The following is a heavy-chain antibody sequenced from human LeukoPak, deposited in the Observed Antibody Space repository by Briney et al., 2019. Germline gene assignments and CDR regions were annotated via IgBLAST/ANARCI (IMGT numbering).Heavy chain of an antibody. D-gene: IGHD4-17*01. CDR2: IRYDGSNK. J-gene: IGHJ4*02. V-gene: IGHV3-30*02. Sequence: GGSLRLSCAASGFTFSSYGMHRVRQAPGKGLEWVAFIRYDGSNKYYADSVKGRFTISRDNSKNTLYLQMNSLRAEDTAVYYCAKLLSTVTTGDYWGQGTLVTVSS. CDR3: AKLLSTVTTGDY. CDR1: GFTFSSYG.